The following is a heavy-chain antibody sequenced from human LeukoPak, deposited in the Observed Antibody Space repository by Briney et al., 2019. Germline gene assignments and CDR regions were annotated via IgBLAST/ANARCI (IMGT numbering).Heavy chain of an antibody. CDR3: AREGSGVTGYFDY. Sequence: ASVKVSCKASGYTFTGYYMHWVRQAPGQGLEWMGWINPNSGGTNCAQKFQGWVTMTRDTSISTAYMELSRLRSDDTAVYYCAREGSGVTGYFDYWGQGTLVTVSS. CDR2: INPNSGGT. V-gene: IGHV1-2*04. D-gene: IGHD3-10*01. J-gene: IGHJ4*02. CDR1: GYTFTGYY.